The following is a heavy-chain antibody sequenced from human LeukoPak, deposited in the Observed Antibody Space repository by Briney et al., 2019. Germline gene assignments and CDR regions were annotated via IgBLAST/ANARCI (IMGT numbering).Heavy chain of an antibody. J-gene: IGHJ4*02. V-gene: IGHV3-30-3*01. CDR2: ISYDGSNK. CDR3: ARSYGLGDY. Sequence: GGSLRLSCAASGFTFSSYAMHWVRQAPGKGLEWVAVISYDGSNKYYADSVKGRFTISRDNSKNTLYLQMNSLRAEDTAVYYCARSYGLGDYWGQGTLVTVSS. CDR1: GFTFSSYA. D-gene: IGHD3-10*01.